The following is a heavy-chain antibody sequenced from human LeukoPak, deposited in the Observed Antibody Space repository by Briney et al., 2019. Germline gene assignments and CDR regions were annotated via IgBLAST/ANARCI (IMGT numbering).Heavy chain of an antibody. CDR3: ASILTRVGADLVDY. D-gene: IGHD1-26*01. Sequence: HPGGSLSLSCAASGFTFSSYSMNWVRQAPGKGLEWVSYISSSSSTIYYADSVKGRFTISRDNAKNSLYLHMNRLRDEDTAVYYCASILTRVGADLVDYWGQGTLVTVSS. CDR1: GFTFSSYS. J-gene: IGHJ4*02. CDR2: ISSSSSTI. V-gene: IGHV3-48*02.